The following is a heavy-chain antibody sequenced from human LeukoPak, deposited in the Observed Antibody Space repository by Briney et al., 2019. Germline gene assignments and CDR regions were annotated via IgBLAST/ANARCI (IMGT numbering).Heavy chain of an antibody. D-gene: IGHD5-18*01. CDR3: AREDTAKDAFDI. CDR1: GGSISSYY. CDR2: IYYSGST. V-gene: IGHV4-59*01. Sequence: SETLSLTCTVSGGSISSYYWSWIRQPPGKGLEWIGYIYYSGSTNYNPSLKSRVTISVDTSKNQFSLKLSSVTAADTAVYYCAREDTAKDAFDIWGQGTMVTVS. J-gene: IGHJ3*02.